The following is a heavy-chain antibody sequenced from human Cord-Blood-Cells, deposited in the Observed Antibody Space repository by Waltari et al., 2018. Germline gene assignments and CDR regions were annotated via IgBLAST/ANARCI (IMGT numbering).Heavy chain of an antibody. CDR1: GFTFSNAW. CDR2: IKSKTDGGTT. J-gene: IGHJ6*03. Sequence: LSCAASGFTFSNAWMSWVRQAPGKGQEWVGRIKSKTDGGTTDYAAPVKGRFTISRDDSKNTLYLQMNSLKTEDTAVYYCTTVSTTGTTRYYYYYYMDVWGKGTTVTVSS. V-gene: IGHV3-15*01. CDR3: TTVSTTGTTRYYYYYYMDV. D-gene: IGHD1-7*01.